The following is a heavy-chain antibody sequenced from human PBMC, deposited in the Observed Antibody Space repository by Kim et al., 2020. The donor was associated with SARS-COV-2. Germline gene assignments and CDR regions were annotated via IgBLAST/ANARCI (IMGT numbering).Heavy chain of an antibody. J-gene: IGHJ4*02. V-gene: IGHV4-39*01. Sequence: NPSLKSRVTISVDTSKNQFSLKLSSVTAADTAVYYCATTLGTTVTTEFDYWGQGTLVTVSS. CDR3: ATTLGTTVTTEFDY. D-gene: IGHD4-17*01.